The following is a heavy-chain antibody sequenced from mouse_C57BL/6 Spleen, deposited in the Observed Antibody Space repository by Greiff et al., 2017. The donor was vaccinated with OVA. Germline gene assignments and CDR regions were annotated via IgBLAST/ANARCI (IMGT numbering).Heavy chain of an antibody. CDR2: ISSGGSYT. J-gene: IGHJ2*01. CDR3: ARHFSYDYVFDY. V-gene: IGHV5-6*01. Sequence: EVKLVESGGDLVKPGGSLKLSCAASGFTFSSYGMSWVRQTPDKRLEWVATISSGGSYTYYPDSVKGRFTISRDNAKNTLYLQMSSLKSEDTAMYYCARHFSYDYVFDYWGQGTTLTVSS. CDR1: GFTFSSYG. D-gene: IGHD2-4*01.